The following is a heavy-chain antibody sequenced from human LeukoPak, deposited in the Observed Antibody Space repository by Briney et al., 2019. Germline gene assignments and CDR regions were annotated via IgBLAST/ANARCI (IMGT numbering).Heavy chain of an antibody. CDR3: ARVPGWLRPFDY. V-gene: IGHV3-74*01. D-gene: IGHD5-12*01. Sequence: GGSLRLSCAASGFTFSSYWMHWVRQAPGKGLAWVSRINSDGSSTSYADSVKGRFTISRDNAKNTLYLQMNSLRAEDTAVYYCARVPGWLRPFDYWGQGTLVTVSS. J-gene: IGHJ4*02. CDR1: GFTFSSYW. CDR2: INSDGSST.